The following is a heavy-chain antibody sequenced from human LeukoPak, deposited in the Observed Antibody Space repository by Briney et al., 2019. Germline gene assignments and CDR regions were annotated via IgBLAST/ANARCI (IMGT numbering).Heavy chain of an antibody. J-gene: IGHJ4*02. Sequence: GGSLRLSCAASGFTFSSYAMSWVRQAPGKGLDWVSTLSGSGGNTYYADSVKGRVTISRDNSKNTLYLQMNSPRAEDTAVYHCAKGSYYYDSADYFDYWGQGTLVTVSS. V-gene: IGHV3-23*01. D-gene: IGHD3-22*01. CDR3: AKGSYYYDSADYFDY. CDR1: GFTFSSYA. CDR2: LSGSGGNT.